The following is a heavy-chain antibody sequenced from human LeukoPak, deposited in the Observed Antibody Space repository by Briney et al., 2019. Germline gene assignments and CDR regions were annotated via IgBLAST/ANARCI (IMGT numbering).Heavy chain of an antibody. CDR3: ARPRHYYYGMDA. CDR2: MNPNSGNT. V-gene: IGHV1-8*01. CDR1: GYTFTSYD. J-gene: IGHJ6*02. Sequence: GASVKVSCKASGYTFTSYDINWVRQATGQGLEWMGWMNPNSGNTGYAQKFQGRVTMTRNTSISTAYMELSSLRSEDTAVCYCARPRHYYYGMDAWGQGTTVTVSS.